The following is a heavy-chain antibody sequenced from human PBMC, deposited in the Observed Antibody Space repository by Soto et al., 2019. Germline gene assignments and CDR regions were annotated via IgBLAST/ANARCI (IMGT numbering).Heavy chain of an antibody. CDR3: ARGARDLGDGFYF. D-gene: IGHD2-15*01. V-gene: IGHV4-59*01. CDR1: GGSISSYY. J-gene: IGHJ4*02. CDR2: IYYSGST. Sequence: SETLSLTCTVSGGSISSYYWSWIRQPPGKGLEWIGYIYYSGSTNYNPSLKSRVTISVDTSKNQFSLKLSSVTAADTAVYYCARGARDLGDGFYFWGQGTLVTVSS.